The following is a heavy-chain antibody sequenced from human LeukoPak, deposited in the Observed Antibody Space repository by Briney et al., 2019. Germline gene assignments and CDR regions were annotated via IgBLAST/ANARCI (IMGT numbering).Heavy chain of an antibody. CDR1: GFTVSSNY. Sequence: GGSLRLSCAASGFTVSSNYMSWVRQAPGKGLEWVSVIYSGGSTYYADSVKGRFTISRDNSKNTLYLQMNSLRAEDTAVYYCARARSWSSSWYYYPTDTDYYYYGMDVWGQGTTVTVSS. J-gene: IGHJ6*02. V-gene: IGHV3-66*01. CDR2: IYSGGST. CDR3: ARARSWSSSWYYYPTDTDYYYYGMDV. D-gene: IGHD6-13*01.